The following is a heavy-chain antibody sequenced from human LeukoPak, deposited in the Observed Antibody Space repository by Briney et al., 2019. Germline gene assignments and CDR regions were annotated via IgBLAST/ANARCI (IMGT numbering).Heavy chain of an antibody. J-gene: IGHJ5*02. V-gene: IGHV1-2*02. D-gene: IGHD6-19*01. CDR2: IKPNSGGT. CDR3: ASQEAVAGKNWFDP. CDR1: GYTFTGYY. Sequence: GASVKVSCKASGYTFTGYYMHWVRQAPGQGLEWMGWIKPNSGGTNYAQKFQGRITMTRDTTISTAYMELSRLRPDDTAVYYCASQEAVAGKNWFDPWGQGTLVTVSS.